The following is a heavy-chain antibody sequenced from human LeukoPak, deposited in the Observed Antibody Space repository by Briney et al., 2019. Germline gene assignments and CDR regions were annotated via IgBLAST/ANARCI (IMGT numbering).Heavy chain of an antibody. D-gene: IGHD6-13*01. CDR1: GFTFSSYW. V-gene: IGHV3-7*04. CDR3: ARTYSSSWTSAPWSY. J-gene: IGHJ1*01. CDR2: IKQDGTEK. Sequence: GGSLRLSCVASGFTFSSYWMSWLRQAPGKGLEWVANIKQDGTEKYYVDSVKGRFTISRDNAKNALLLQMNSLRAEDTAVYYCARTYSSSWTSAPWSYWGQGILVTVSS.